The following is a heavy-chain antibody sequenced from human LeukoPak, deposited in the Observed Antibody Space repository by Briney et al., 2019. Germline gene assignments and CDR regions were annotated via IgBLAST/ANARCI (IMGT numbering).Heavy chain of an antibody. CDR3: ARAAPPRYYDFWSGYNYFDY. CDR2: ISSSGSTI. Sequence: PGGSLRLSCAASGFTFSSYEMNWVRQAPGKGLEWVSYISSSGSTIYYADSVKGRFTISRDNARNSLYLQMNSLRAEDTAVYYCARAAPPRYYDFWSGYNYFDYWGQGTLVTVSS. D-gene: IGHD3-3*01. V-gene: IGHV3-48*03. J-gene: IGHJ4*02. CDR1: GFTFSSYE.